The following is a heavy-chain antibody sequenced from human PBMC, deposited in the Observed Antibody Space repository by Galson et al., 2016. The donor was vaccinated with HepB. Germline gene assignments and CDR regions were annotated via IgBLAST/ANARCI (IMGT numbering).Heavy chain of an antibody. V-gene: IGHV3-30*18. CDR3: AKSITIFGVVITSHFDY. CDR1: GFTFSSYG. CDR2: ISYDGSNK. D-gene: IGHD3-3*01. J-gene: IGHJ4*02. Sequence: SLRLSCAASGFTFSSYGMHWVRQAPGKGLEWVAVISYDGSNKYYADSVKGRFTISRDNSKNTLYLQMNSLRAEDTAVCYCAKSITIFGVVITSHFDYWGQGTLVTVSS.